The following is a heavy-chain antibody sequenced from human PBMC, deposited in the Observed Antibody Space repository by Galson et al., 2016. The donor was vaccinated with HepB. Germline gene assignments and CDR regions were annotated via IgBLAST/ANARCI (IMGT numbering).Heavy chain of an antibody. J-gene: IGHJ6*04. D-gene: IGHD3-10*01. V-gene: IGHV1-24*01. Sequence: SVKVSCKVSGNSLAELFIHWVRLAPGKGLEWMGGFDPEDGETTYAQKFQGRVSMTEDTSTDTGYMELSSLRYDDTAVYYCATVGSYTTPSPYYYYYFGMDVWGKGTTVTVSS. CDR2: FDPEDGET. CDR1: GNSLAELF. CDR3: ATVGSYTTPSPYYYYYFGMDV.